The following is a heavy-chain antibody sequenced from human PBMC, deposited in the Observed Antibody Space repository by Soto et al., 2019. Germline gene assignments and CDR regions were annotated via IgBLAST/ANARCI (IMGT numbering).Heavy chain of an antibody. Sequence: ASVKVSCKASGGTFSSYAISWVRQAPGQGLEWMGGIIPIFGTANYAQKFQGRVTITADESTGTAYMELSSLRSEDTAVYYCARARRWLNPSRPTGYYYGMDVWGQGTTVTVSS. CDR2: IIPIFGTA. D-gene: IGHD5-12*01. V-gene: IGHV1-69*13. CDR3: ARARRWLNPSRPTGYYYGMDV. CDR1: GGTFSSYA. J-gene: IGHJ6*02.